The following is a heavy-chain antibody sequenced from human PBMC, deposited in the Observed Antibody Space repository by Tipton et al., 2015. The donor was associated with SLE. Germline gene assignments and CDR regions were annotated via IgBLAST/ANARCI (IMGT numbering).Heavy chain of an antibody. V-gene: IGHV3-49*04. D-gene: IGHD1-26*01. J-gene: IGHJ3*02. CDR2: IRRKAYAETT. CDR3: TRHHDSTRWEHDAFDI. CDR1: GFAFGDYG. Sequence: SLRLSCRASGFAFGDYGLSWVRQAPGKGLEWVGFIRRKAYAETTEYAASVKDRFTISRDDSKSIAYLQMNSLKTEDTAVYYCTRHHDSTRWEHDAFDIWGQGTMATVSS.